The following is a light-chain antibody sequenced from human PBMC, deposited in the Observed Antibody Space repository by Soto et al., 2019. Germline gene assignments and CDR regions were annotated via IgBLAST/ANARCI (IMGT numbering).Light chain of an antibody. CDR1: SSNIGNNY. V-gene: IGLV1-51*01. J-gene: IGLJ2*01. Sequence: QSVLTQPPSVSAAPGQKVTISCSGSSSNIGNNYVSWYQQLPGTAPKLLIYDNNKRPSGIPDRLSGSKSGTSATLGITGLQTGDEADYYFGTWDSSLSAVVFGGGTKLTVL. CDR3: GTWDSSLSAVV. CDR2: DNN.